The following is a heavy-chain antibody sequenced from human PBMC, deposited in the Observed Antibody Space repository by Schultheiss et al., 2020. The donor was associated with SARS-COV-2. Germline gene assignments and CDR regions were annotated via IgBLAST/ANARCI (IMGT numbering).Heavy chain of an antibody. Sequence: SETLSLTCAVYGGSFSGYYWSWIRQPPGKGLEWIGSIYHSGSTYYNPSLKSRVTISVDTSKNQFSLKLSSVTAADTAVYYCARSGGAWFDHWGQGTLVTVSS. J-gene: IGHJ5*02. D-gene: IGHD6-25*01. CDR2: IYHSGST. CDR3: ARSGGAWFDH. CDR1: GGSFSGYY. V-gene: IGHV4-34*01.